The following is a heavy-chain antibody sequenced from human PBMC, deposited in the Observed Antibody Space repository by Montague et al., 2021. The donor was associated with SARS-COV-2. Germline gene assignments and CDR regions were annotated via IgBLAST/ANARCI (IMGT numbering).Heavy chain of an antibody. V-gene: IGHV3-23*01. J-gene: IGHJ6*02. CDR2: IGASGGSI. Sequence: SLRLSCAASGFIFSNFAMTWVRQAPGKGLEWVSSIGASGGSIFYADSVKGRFTISRDNSKNTLYPQMNSLRVEDTAVYYCAKARVQAGSGYYYSCLSMDVWGLGTTVTVSS. CDR3: AKARVQAGSGYYYSCLSMDV. D-gene: IGHD3-22*01. CDR1: GFIFSNFA.